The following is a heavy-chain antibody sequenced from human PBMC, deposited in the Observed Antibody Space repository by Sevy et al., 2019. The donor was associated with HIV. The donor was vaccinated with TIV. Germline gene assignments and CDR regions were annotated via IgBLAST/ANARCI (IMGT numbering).Heavy chain of an antibody. Sequence: GGSLRLSCAASGFTFSSFGMPWVRQAPGKGLEWVAVIWYEGSTTYYADSVRGRFTISRDSSNNTLYLQMNSLRADDTAVYYCAATATHLDYWGQRTLVTVSS. D-gene: IGHD1-26*01. CDR2: IWYEGSTT. V-gene: IGHV3-33*01. CDR1: GFTFSSFG. J-gene: IGHJ4*02. CDR3: AATATHLDY.